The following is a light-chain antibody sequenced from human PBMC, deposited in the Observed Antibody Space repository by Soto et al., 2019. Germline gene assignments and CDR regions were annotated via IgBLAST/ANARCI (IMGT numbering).Light chain of an antibody. V-gene: IGKV1-5*01. CDR3: QPYNRYPYT. J-gene: IGKJ2*01. Sequence: DIQMTQSPSTLSASVGDRVTITCRASQSISSWLAWYQQKPGKAPKLLIYDASSLESGVPSRFRGSGSGTEFTLPISSLQPDDFATYFCQPYNRYPYTFGQGTKLEIK. CDR2: DAS. CDR1: QSISSW.